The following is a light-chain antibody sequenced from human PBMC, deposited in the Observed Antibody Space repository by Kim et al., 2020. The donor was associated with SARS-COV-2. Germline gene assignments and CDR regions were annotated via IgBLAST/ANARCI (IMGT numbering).Light chain of an antibody. CDR2: GAS. Sequence: LSPGERATLTCRASQSVSSSYLAWYQQKPGQAPRLLIYGASSRATGIPDKFSGSGSGTDFTLTISRLEPEDFAVYYCQQYGSSPQTFGQGTKLEI. J-gene: IGKJ2*01. CDR3: QQYGSSPQT. CDR1: QSVSSSY. V-gene: IGKV3-20*01.